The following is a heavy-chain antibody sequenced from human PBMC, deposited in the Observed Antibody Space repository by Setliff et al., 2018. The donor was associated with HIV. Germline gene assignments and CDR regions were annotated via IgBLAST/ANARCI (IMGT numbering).Heavy chain of an antibody. D-gene: IGHD3-10*01. Sequence: PSETLSLTCTVSGDFFSSDYYWGWIRQSPGKGLEWIGSIYYTGSTDYNPSPMSRVTISLDTPKNQFSLKLNSVIAADTAVYYCARNRVPSSLWGQGTLVTVSS. V-gene: IGHV4-38-2*02. CDR3: ARNRVPSSL. CDR2: IYYTGST. J-gene: IGHJ4*02. CDR1: GDFFSSDYY.